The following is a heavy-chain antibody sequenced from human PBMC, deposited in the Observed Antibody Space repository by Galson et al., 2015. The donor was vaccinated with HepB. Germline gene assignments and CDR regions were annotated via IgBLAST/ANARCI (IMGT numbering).Heavy chain of an antibody. Sequence: SLRLSCAASGFTFSSYAMSWVRQAPGKGLEWVSAISGSGGSTYYADSVKGRFTISRDNSKNTLYLQMSSLRAEDTAVYYCAKVGDILTGYLPRDWFDPWGQGTLVTVSS. CDR1: GFTFSSYA. CDR2: ISGSGGST. CDR3: AKVGDILTGYLPRDWFDP. D-gene: IGHD3-9*01. J-gene: IGHJ5*02. V-gene: IGHV3-23*01.